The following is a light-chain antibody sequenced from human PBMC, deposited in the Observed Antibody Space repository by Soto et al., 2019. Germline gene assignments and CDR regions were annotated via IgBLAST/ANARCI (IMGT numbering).Light chain of an antibody. CDR1: QNLLYSSNNMSY. J-gene: IGKJ1*01. CDR3: QQYYSTPQT. Sequence: DIVLAQSPNSLAVSLGEGATINCKSSQNLLYSSNNMSYLAWYQQKPGQPPKLLIYWASTRESGVPDRFSGSGSGTDFTLTISSLQAEDVAVYYCQQYYSTPQTFGQGTKVEIK. CDR2: WAS. V-gene: IGKV4-1*01.